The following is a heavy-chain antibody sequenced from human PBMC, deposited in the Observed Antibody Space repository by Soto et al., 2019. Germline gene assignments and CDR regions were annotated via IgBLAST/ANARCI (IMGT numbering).Heavy chain of an antibody. CDR3: AKTYGSSCYLDC. J-gene: IGHJ4*02. CDR1: GFTFSSYA. Sequence: GGSLRLSCAASGFTFSSYAMSWVRQAPGKGLEWVSSISSSGGSTYYADSVKGRVTISRDNSKNTLYLQMNSLRAEDTAVYYCAKTYGSSCYLDCWGQGTLVTVSS. CDR2: ISSSGGST. D-gene: IGHD6-13*01. V-gene: IGHV3-23*01.